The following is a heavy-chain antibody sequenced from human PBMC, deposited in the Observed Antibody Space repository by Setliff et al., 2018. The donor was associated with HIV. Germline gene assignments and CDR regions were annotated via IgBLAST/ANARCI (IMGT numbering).Heavy chain of an antibody. Sequence: SETLSLTCTVSGGSVSSSTTYYWGWIRQPPGKGLEWIGSMYYTGSSYYNPSLKSRVTISVDTSKNQFSLKLSSVTAADTAVYYCARILLDYYGSGSYRAFDIWGQGTMVTVSS. V-gene: IGHV4-39*07. D-gene: IGHD3-10*01. CDR2: MYYTGSS. CDR3: ARILLDYYGSGSYRAFDI. CDR1: GGSVSSSTTYY. J-gene: IGHJ3*02.